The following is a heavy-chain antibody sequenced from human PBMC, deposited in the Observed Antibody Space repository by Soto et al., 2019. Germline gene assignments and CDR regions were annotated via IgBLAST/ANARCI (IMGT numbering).Heavy chain of an antibody. CDR2: ITGSGGGA. D-gene: IGHD2-8*01. J-gene: IGHJ5*02. CDR1: GFTFSGCA. Sequence: EVQLLDSGGGLVQPGGSLRLACAASGFTFSGCAMSWVRQAPGKGLEWVSSITGSGGGADYADSVKGRFTVSRDNSKNTLYLQMDSLRAEDTAVYYCAKTPHYNNGPNWFDPWGQGILVTVSS. V-gene: IGHV3-23*01. CDR3: AKTPHYNNGPNWFDP.